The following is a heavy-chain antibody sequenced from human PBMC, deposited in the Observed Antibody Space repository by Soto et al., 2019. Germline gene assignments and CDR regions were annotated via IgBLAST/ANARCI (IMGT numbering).Heavy chain of an antibody. J-gene: IGHJ4*02. CDR3: ARGQSSGGGGYFDY. Sequence: PGGSLRLSCAASGFTFSSYEMNWVRQAPGKGLEWVSYISSSGSTIYYADSVKGRFTISRDNAKNSLYLQMNSLRAEDTAVYYWARGQSSGGGGYFDYWGQETLVTVSS. CDR1: GFTFSSYE. V-gene: IGHV3-48*03. D-gene: IGHD6-25*01. CDR2: ISSSGSTI.